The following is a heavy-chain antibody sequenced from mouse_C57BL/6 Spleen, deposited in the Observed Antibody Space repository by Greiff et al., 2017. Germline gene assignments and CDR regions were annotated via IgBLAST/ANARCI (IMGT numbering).Heavy chain of an antibody. D-gene: IGHD2-3*01. J-gene: IGHJ3*01. CDR2: INPNNGGT. Sequence: EVQLQQSGPELVKPGASVKMSCKASGYTFTDYNMHWVKQSHGKSLEWIGYINPNNGGTSYNQKVKGKATLTVNKSSSTAYMELRSLTSEDSAVYYCARPSSDDGYWTWFAYWGQGTLVTVSA. V-gene: IGHV1-22*01. CDR3: ARPSSDDGYWTWFAY. CDR1: GYTFTDYN.